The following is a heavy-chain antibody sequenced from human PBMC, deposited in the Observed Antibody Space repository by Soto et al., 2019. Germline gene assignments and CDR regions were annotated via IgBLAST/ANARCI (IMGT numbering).Heavy chain of an antibody. CDR2: IYFGGTT. D-gene: IGHD3-22*01. J-gene: IGHJ4*02. CDR1: GGSISSGGYS. Sequence: SETLSLTCAVSGGSISSGGYSWSRIRQPPGKGLEWLGYIYFGGTTTYNPSLKSRLTMSLNTSKNQFSLKLTSVAAADTAVYYCARLGGFYQAFDSWGQGALVTVSS. V-gene: IGHV4-61*08. CDR3: ARLGGFYQAFDS.